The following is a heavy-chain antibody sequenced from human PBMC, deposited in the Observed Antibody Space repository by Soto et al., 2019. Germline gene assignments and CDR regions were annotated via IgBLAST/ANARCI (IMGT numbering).Heavy chain of an antibody. V-gene: IGHV3-33*01. Sequence: QVQLVESGGGVVQPGRSLRLSCAASGFTFSSYGMHWVRQAPGKGLEWVAVIWYDGSNKYYADSVKGRFTISRDNSKNTLYLQMNSLRAEDTAVYYCATLGEWELHYDYWGQGTLVTVSS. J-gene: IGHJ4*02. CDR1: GFTFSSYG. CDR3: ATLGEWELHYDY. CDR2: IWYDGSNK. D-gene: IGHD1-26*01.